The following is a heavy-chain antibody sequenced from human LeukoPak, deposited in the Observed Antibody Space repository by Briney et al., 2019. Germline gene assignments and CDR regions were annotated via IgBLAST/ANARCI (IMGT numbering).Heavy chain of an antibody. CDR2: ISYGGST. J-gene: IGHJ4*02. D-gene: IGHD6-19*01. CDR3: AGPGSTTGWYYFDF. Sequence: PSETLSLTCTVSDGSISSTSYFWGWIRQPPGKGLEWIGSISYGGSTYYNPSLRSRVSISVDTSKNQFSLNLRSVTAADTAVYYCAGPGSTTGWYYFDFWGQGTLVTVSS. CDR1: DGSISSTSYF. V-gene: IGHV4-39*01.